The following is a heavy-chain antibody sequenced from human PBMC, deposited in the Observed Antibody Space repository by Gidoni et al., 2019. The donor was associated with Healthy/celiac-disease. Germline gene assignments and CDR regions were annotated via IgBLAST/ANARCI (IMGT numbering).Heavy chain of an antibody. CDR1: GFPFSSYG. J-gene: IGHJ6*02. CDR3: AKDRDFWSGYYQGTGDGMDV. CDR2: ISYDGSNK. D-gene: IGHD3-3*01. V-gene: IGHV3-30*18. Sequence: QVQLVESGGGVVQPGRSLRLSCAASGFPFSSYGMHGVRQAPGKGLEWVAVISYDGSNKYYADSVKGRFTISRDNSKNTLYLQMNSLRAEDTAVYYCAKDRDFWSGYYQGTGDGMDVWGQGTTVTVSS.